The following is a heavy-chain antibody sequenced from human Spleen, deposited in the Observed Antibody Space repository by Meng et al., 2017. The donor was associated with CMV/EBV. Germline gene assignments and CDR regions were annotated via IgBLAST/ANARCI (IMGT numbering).Heavy chain of an antibody. V-gene: IGHV6-1*01. CDR1: DKVESNSDD. CDR3: ARGRSGWPYYFDY. CDR2: TYYRSKWYN. D-gene: IGHD6-19*01. J-gene: IGHJ4*02. Sequence: DKVESNSDDWNWIRQSPSRGLEWLGRTYYRSKWYNDDAVSVKSRITINPDTSKNQFSLQLNSVTPEDTAVYYCARGRSGWPYYFDYWGQGTLVTVSS.